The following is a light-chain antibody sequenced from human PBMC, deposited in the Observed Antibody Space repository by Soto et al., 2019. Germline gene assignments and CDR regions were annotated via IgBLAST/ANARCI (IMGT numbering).Light chain of an antibody. CDR2: EGS. CDR3: CSYAGSSTL. J-gene: IGLJ2*01. CDR1: SSDVGSYNL. Sequence: QSVLTQPASVSGSPGQSITLSRPGNSSDVGSYNLVSWYQQHPGKAPKLMIYEGSKRPSGVSNRFSGSKSGNTASLTISGLQAEDEADYYCCSYAGSSTLFGGGTKVTVL. V-gene: IGLV2-23*01.